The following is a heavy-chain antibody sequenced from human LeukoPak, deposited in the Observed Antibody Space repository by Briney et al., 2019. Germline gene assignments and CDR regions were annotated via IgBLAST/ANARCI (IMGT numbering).Heavy chain of an antibody. J-gene: IGHJ4*02. CDR1: GYSISSGYY. Sequence: PSETLSLTCNVSGYSISSGYYWGWIRQSPGKGLEWIGSIFHSGITYYNPSLKSRVTLSMDTSKNQFSLKLSSVTAADTAVYHCARDPSLRYGRWLPKTGNPFDYWGQGTLVTVSS. V-gene: IGHV4-38-2*02. CDR3: ARDPSLRYGRWLPKTGNPFDY. D-gene: IGHD5-24*01. CDR2: IFHSGIT.